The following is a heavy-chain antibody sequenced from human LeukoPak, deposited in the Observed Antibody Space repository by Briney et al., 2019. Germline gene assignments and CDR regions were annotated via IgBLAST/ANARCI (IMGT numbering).Heavy chain of an antibody. D-gene: IGHD3-10*01. CDR2: INHSGST. Sequence: SETLSLTCAVYGGSFSGYYWSWIRQPPGKGLEWIGEINHSGSTNYNPSLKSRVTISVDTSKNQFSLKLSSVTAADTAVYYCARLALLWFGESASPTYYFDYWGQGTLVTVSS. CDR1: GGSFSGYY. V-gene: IGHV4-34*01. CDR3: ARLALLWFGESASPTYYFDY. J-gene: IGHJ4*02.